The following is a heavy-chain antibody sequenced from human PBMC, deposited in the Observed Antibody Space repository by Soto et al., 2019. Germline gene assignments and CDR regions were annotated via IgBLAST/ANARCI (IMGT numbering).Heavy chain of an antibody. CDR3: AIGTRYDDSSGIFDY. D-gene: IGHD3-22*01. CDR2: INHSGST. V-gene: IGHV4-34*01. CDR1: GVSFNTYY. Sequence: SEPLSLTCAVYGVSFNTYYWSWIRHPPGKGLEWIGEINHSGSTNYNPSLKSRVTISVDTSKNQFSLKLSSLTAADTAVYYCAIGTRYDDSSGIFDYWSKGTRGTVYS. J-gene: IGHJ4*02.